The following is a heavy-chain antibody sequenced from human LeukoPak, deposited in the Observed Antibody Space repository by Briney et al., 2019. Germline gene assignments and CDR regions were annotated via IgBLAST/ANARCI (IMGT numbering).Heavy chain of an antibody. CDR1: GYSISSSNW. D-gene: IGHD4-17*01. Sequence: SSDTLSLTCAVSGYSISSSNWWGWIRQPPGKGLEWIGYIYYSGSTNYNPSLKSRVTMSVDTSKNQFSLKLSSVTALDTAVYYCARTVTPTYYFDYWGQGTLVTVSS. CDR2: IYYSGST. V-gene: IGHV4-28*06. J-gene: IGHJ4*02. CDR3: ARTVTPTYYFDY.